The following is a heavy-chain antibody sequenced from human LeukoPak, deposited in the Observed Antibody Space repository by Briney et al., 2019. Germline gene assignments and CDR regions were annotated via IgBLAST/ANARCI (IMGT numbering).Heavy chain of an antibody. CDR2: IYYSGST. V-gene: IGHV4-59*01. J-gene: IGHJ3*02. D-gene: IGHD4-23*01. CDR3: AREKATVAPNDAFDI. Sequence: PSETLTLTCTVSGGYISSYYWSWIRQPPGKGLEWIGYIYYSGSTNYNPSLKSRVTISVDTSKNQFSLKLSSVTAADTAVYYCAREKATVAPNDAFDIWGQGTMVTVSS. CDR1: GGYISSYY.